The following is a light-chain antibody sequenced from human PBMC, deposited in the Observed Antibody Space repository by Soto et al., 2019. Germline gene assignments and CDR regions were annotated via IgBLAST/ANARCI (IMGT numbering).Light chain of an antibody. CDR2: EVN. Sequence: QSALTQPASVSGAPGQSITISCTGTSSCIGYYDYVSWYQHHSGKAPKLIIYEVNNRPSGVSNRFSGSKSVNTASLTISGLQAEDEADYYCSSHSSSSAYYVFGTGTKVTVL. CDR3: SSHSSSSAYYV. J-gene: IGLJ1*01. V-gene: IGLV2-14*01. CDR1: SSCIGYYDY.